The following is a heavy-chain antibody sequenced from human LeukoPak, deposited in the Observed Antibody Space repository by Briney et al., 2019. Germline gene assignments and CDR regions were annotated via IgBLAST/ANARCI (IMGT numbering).Heavy chain of an antibody. J-gene: IGHJ5*02. V-gene: IGHV1-69*13. CDR3: ARDGVPAATYNWFDP. CDR2: IIPIFGTA. CDR1: GGTFSSYA. D-gene: IGHD2-2*01. Sequence: ASVKVSCKASGGTFSSYAISWVRQAPGQGLEWMGGIIPIFGTANYAQKFQGRVTIIADESTSTAYMELSSLRSEDTAVYYCARDGVPAATYNWFDPWGQGTLVTVSS.